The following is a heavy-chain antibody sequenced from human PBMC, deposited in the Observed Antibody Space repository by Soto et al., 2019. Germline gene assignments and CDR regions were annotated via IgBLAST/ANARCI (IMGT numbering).Heavy chain of an antibody. CDR3: ARAQRGYYDFWSGYPYYYYGMDV. CDR2: IITYFGTA. Sequence: SVKVSCKASGYTLTSYDISWVRQAPGQGLEWMGWIITYFGTANYAQKFQGRVTITADESTSTAYMELSGLRSEDTAVYYCARAQRGYYDFWSGYPYYYYGMDVWGQGTTVTVSS. CDR1: GYTLTSYD. V-gene: IGHV1-69*13. D-gene: IGHD3-3*01. J-gene: IGHJ6*02.